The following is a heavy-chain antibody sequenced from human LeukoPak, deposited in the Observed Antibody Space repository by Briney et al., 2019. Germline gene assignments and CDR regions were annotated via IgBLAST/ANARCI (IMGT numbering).Heavy chain of an antibody. D-gene: IGHD1-26*01. V-gene: IGHV4-4*02. CDR2: ISLAGQT. CDR1: GGSISGTNW. CDR3: SRESGPFCPFGY. J-gene: IGHJ4*02. Sequence: PSGTLSLTCGVSGGSISGTNWWSWVRQPPGQGLEWIGEISLAGQTDYDPSLNGRVTMSLDKSSNQLSLHLTSVTAADTATYYCSRESGPFCPFGYWGQGTLVIVSS.